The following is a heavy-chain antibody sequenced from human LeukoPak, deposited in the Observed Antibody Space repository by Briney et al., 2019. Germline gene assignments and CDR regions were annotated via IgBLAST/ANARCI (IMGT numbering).Heavy chain of an antibody. Sequence: SETLSLTCAVSGGSFSGYYSSWIRQPPPKGLEWIGEINHSGSTNYNPSLKSRVTISVDTSKNQFSLKLSSVTAADTAVYYCARLPRITMVRGPKRVYFDYWGQGTLVTVSS. CDR1: GGSFSGYY. CDR3: ARLPRITMVRGPKRVYFDY. D-gene: IGHD3-10*01. CDR2: INHSGST. V-gene: IGHV4-34*01. J-gene: IGHJ4*02.